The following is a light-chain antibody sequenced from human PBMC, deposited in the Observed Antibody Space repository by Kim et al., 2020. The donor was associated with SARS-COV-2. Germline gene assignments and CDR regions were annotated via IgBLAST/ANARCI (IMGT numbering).Light chain of an antibody. Sequence: DVVMTQSSLSLPVTLGQPASISCRSSQTLVHSDGNTYLNWFQQRPGQSSRRLIYKVSNRDSGVPDRFSGSGSDTDFTLRISRVVAADVGLYYCRQSTGSPLTFGRGTKVDNK. CDR3: RQSTGSPLT. J-gene: IGKJ1*01. CDR2: KVS. CDR1: QTLVHSDGNTY. V-gene: IGKV2-30*02.